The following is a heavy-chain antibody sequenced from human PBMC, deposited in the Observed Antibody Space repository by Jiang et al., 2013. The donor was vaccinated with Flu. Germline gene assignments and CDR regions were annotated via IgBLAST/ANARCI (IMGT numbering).Heavy chain of an antibody. D-gene: IGHD4-17*01. CDR1: GGTFSSYA. CDR2: MNPNSGNT. CDR3: ARGESVTSGAALEFDY. Sequence: GAEVKKPGSSVKVSCKASGGTFSSYAISWVRQAPGQGLEWMGWMNPNSGNTGYVQKFQGRVTMTRDTSIGTAYMELSSLRSEDTAVYYCARGESVTSGAALEFDYWGQGTLVTVSS. J-gene: IGHJ4*02. V-gene: IGHV1-8*02.